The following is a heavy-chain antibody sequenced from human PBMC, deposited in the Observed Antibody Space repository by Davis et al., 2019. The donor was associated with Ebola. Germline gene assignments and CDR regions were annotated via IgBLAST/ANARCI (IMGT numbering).Heavy chain of an antibody. D-gene: IGHD3-22*01. CDR3: AREYYYDNNGYYYYFDY. V-gene: IGHV1-18*04. CDR1: GYTFTSYG. CDR2: INPHNGNT. Sequence: ASVKVSCKASGYTFTSYGITWVRQAPGQGLEWMGWINPHNGNTNYAQNVQGRVTMTTDTSTSTAYMEVGSLRSDDTAVYYCAREYYYDNNGYYYYFDYWGQGALVTVSS. J-gene: IGHJ4*02.